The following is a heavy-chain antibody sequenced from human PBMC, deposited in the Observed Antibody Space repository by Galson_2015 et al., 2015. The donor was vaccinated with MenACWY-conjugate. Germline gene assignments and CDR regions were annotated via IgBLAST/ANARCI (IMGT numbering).Heavy chain of an antibody. CDR1: CFPFPLSF. V-gene: IGHV3-74*03. Sequence: LSCAASCFPFPLSFLPWFLPSPGKGLVWVSHINSDGSNKKYADSVKGRFTISRDNAKNTLYLQMNSLRAEDTAVYYCARAITDEHAYWGQGTLVSVSS. D-gene: IGHD1-14*01. J-gene: IGHJ4*02. CDR2: INSDGSNK. CDR3: ARAITDEHAY.